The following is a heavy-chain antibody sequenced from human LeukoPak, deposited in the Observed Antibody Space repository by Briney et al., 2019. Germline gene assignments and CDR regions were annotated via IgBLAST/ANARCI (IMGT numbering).Heavy chain of an antibody. V-gene: IGHV3-30*03. J-gene: IGHJ4*02. CDR1: GFTFSSYG. CDR2: ISYDGSNK. Sequence: GGSLRLSCAASGFTFSSYGMHWVRQAPGKGLEWVAVISYDGSNKYYADSVKGRFTISRDNSKNTLYLQMNSLRAEDTAVYYCAAGPTYDSSGYYSWWGQGTLVTVSS. CDR3: AAGPTYDSSGYYSW. D-gene: IGHD3-22*01.